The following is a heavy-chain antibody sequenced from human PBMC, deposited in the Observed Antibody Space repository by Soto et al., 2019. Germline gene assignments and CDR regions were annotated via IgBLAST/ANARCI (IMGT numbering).Heavy chain of an antibody. D-gene: IGHD3-10*01. Sequence: LSLTCTVSVGSFTSGGYYWIWIRQRPGKGLEWIGYISYSGDTNYNPSLQSRVTISADASRSHFSLKLSSVSAADTAVYYCAREIGGDHYGFESWGQGILVIVSS. J-gene: IGHJ4*02. V-gene: IGHV4-31*03. CDR2: ISYSGDT. CDR1: VGSFTSGGYY. CDR3: AREIGGDHYGFES.